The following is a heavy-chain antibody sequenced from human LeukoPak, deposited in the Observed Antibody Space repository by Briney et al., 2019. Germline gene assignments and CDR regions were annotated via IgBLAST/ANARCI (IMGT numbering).Heavy chain of an antibody. CDR1: GFTVSSNY. J-gene: IGHJ4*02. V-gene: IGHV3-66*02. CDR3: ARVGHYDFWSGYYLDY. D-gene: IGHD3-3*01. CDR2: IYSGGST. Sequence: GGSLRLSCAASGFTVSSNYMSWVRQAPGKGLEWVSVIYSGGSTYYADSVKGRFTISRDNSKNTLYLQMNSLGAEDTAVYYCARVGHYDFWSGYYLDYWGQGTLVTVSS.